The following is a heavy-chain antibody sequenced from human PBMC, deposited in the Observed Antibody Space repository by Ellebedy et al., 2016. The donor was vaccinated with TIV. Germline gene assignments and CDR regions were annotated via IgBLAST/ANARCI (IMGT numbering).Heavy chain of an antibody. CDR1: GDSVSSNSAA. Sequence: SQTLSLTCXISGDSVSSNSAAWNWIRQSPSRGLEWLGRTYYRSKWYNDYAVSVKSRITINPDTSKNQFSLQLNSVTPEDTAVYYCARDPGGLRWQAGENYFDYWGQGTLVTVSS. V-gene: IGHV6-1*01. CDR3: ARDPGGLRWQAGENYFDY. J-gene: IGHJ4*02. CDR2: TYYRSKWYN. D-gene: IGHD4-23*01.